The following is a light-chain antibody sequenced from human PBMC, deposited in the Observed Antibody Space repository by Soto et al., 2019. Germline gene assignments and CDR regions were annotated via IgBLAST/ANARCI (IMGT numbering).Light chain of an antibody. Sequence: QSALTQPASVSGSPGQSITISCTGTSSDIGDYNYVSWYQQHPGQAPKLMIYEVSNRPSGVSNRFSGSKSGNTASLTISGLQAGDEADYYCCSFTSSSPYVFGPGTKLTVL. CDR2: EVS. CDR3: CSFTSSSPYV. J-gene: IGLJ1*01. V-gene: IGLV2-14*01. CDR1: SSDIGDYNY.